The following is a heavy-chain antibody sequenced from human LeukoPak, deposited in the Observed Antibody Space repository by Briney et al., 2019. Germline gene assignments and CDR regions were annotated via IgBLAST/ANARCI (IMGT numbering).Heavy chain of an antibody. CDR3: ARVKNPSYCDWSPPRYFDL. CDR1: GGSFSGYY. V-gene: IGHV4-34*01. J-gene: IGHJ2*01. Sequence: SETLSLTCAVYGGSFSGYYWSWIRQPPGKGLEWIGEINHSGSTNYNPSLKSRVTISVDTSKNQFSLKLSSVTAADTAVYYCARVKNPSYCDWSPPRYFDLWGRGTLVTVSS. CDR2: INHSGST. D-gene: IGHD3-9*01.